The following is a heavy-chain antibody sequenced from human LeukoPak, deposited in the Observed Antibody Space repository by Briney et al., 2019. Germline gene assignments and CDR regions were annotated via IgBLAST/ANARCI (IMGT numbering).Heavy chain of an antibody. CDR3: ARESQYNWFDP. CDR1: GYTFTGYY. CDR2: INPNNGGT. V-gene: IGHV1-2*02. Sequence: GASVKVSCKASGYTFTGYYMHWVRQAPGQGLEWMGWINPNNGGTNYAQKFQGRVTMTRDTSISTAYMELSRLRSDDTAVYYCARESQYNWFDPWGQGTLVTVSS. J-gene: IGHJ5*02.